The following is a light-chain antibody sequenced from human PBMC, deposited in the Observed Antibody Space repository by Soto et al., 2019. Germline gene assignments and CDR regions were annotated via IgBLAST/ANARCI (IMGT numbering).Light chain of an antibody. J-gene: IGLJ3*02. CDR3: CSCAGSYTLM. CDR1: DVGHCDY. V-gene: IGLV2-11*01. CDR2: DVT. Sequence: QSALTQPRSVSGSPGQSVTISCTGTDVGHCDYVSWYQQHPGQAPKLMIYDVTKRPSGVPARVSGPKSGDTASLTISGLQAADEADYYCCSCAGSYTLMFGGGTQLTVL.